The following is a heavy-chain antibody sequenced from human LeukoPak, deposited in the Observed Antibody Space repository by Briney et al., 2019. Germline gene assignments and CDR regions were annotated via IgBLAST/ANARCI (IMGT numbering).Heavy chain of an antibody. CDR1: GGSISTSSYY. CDR3: ARVDVWFDP. CDR2: IFYSGST. D-gene: IGHD3/OR15-3a*01. J-gene: IGHJ5*02. V-gene: IGHV4-39*07. Sequence: ETLSLTCTVSGGSISTSSYYWGWVRQPPGKGLEWIGNIFYSGSTYYSPSLKSRVTISLDTSRNQFSLKLNSVTAADTAVYYCARVDVWFDPWGQGTLVTVSS.